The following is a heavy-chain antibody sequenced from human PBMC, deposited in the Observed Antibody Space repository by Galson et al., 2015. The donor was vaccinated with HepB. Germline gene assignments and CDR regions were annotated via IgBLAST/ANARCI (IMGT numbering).Heavy chain of an antibody. D-gene: IGHD1-26*01. CDR2: ISYDGSTK. CDR1: GFTFSNFA. V-gene: IGHV3-30-3*01. J-gene: IGHJ4*02. Sequence: SLRLSCAASGFTFSNFALHWVRQAPGKGLEWVAVISYDGSTKYYADSVKGRFSISRDTSKNTLYLQMNSLRLEDTAVYYCAREGGILETTRVFDYWGQGTLVTVSS. CDR3: AREGGILETTRVFDY.